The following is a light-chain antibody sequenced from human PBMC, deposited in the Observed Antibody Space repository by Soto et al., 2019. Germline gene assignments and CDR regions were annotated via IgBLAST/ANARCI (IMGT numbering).Light chain of an antibody. CDR3: QQYGSSPWT. CDR2: GAS. V-gene: IGKV3-20*01. Sequence: EIVMTQSPGTLSLSQGETATLACSSSQSVSSSYLAWYQQKPGQAPRLLIYGASSRATGIPDRFSGSGSGTDFTLTISRLEPEDFAVYYCQQYGSSPWTFGQGTKVDIK. CDR1: QSVSSSY. J-gene: IGKJ1*01.